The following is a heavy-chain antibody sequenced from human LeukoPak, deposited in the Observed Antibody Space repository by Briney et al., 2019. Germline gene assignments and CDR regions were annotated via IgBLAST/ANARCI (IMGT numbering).Heavy chain of an antibody. D-gene: IGHD1-1*01. V-gene: IGHV3-21*01. Sequence: GGSLRLPCVASGFRSSGYSMNWVRQAPGKGLEWVSIINDYSTEIHYADSVKGRFTISRDNAKNSLYLQMSSLRVEDTAVYYCARDMDQLPDENWGRGTLVTVSS. J-gene: IGHJ4*02. CDR3: ARDMDQLPDEN. CDR2: INDYSTEI. CDR1: GFRSSGYS.